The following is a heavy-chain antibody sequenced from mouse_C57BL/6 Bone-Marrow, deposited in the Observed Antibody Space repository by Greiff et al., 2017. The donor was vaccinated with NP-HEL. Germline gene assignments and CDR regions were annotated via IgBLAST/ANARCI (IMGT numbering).Heavy chain of an antibody. J-gene: IGHJ4*01. CDR1: GYTFTDYE. V-gene: IGHV1-15*01. CDR2: IDPETGGT. CDR3: TRGHYYAMDY. Sequence: QVQLKQSGAELVRPGASVTLSCKASGYTFTDYEMHWVKQTPVHGLEWIGAIDPETGGTAYNQKFKGKAILTADKSSSTAYMELRSLTSEDSAVYSCTRGHYYAMDYWGQGTSVTVSS.